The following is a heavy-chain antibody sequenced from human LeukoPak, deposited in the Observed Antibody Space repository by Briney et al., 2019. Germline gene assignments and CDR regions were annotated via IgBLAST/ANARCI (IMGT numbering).Heavy chain of an antibody. CDR3: ARDDGSASGDY. CDR1: GFTFSSYG. CDR2: ICYDGSRK. V-gene: IGHV3-33*01. J-gene: IGHJ4*02. Sequence: PGRSLRLSCAASGFTFSSYGMHWVRQAPGKGLEWVAVICYDGSRKYYADSVKGRFTISRDNSKNTLWLQMNSLRAEDTGVYYCARDDGSASGDYWGQGTLVSVSS. D-gene: IGHD6-25*01.